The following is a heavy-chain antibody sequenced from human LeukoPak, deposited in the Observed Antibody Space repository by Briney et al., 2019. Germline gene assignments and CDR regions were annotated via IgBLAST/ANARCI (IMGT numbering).Heavy chain of an antibody. CDR3: ARTLRYFDWLHDYYYYGMDV. J-gene: IGHJ6*02. D-gene: IGHD3-9*01. CDR2: INPNSGGT. V-gene: IGHV1-2*02. Sequence: ASVKVSFKASGYTFTVYYMHWVRQAPGQGLEWMGWINPNSGGTNYAQKFQGRVTMTRDTSISTAYMELSRLRSDDTAVYYCARTLRYFDWLHDYYYYGMDVWGQGTTVTVSS. CDR1: GYTFTVYY.